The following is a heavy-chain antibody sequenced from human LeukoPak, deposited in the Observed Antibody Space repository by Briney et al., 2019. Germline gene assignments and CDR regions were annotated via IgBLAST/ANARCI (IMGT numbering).Heavy chain of an antibody. CDR3: AKNYGDYLTDAFDI. D-gene: IGHD4-17*01. V-gene: IGHV3-30*18. CDR1: GFTFSSYG. J-gene: IGHJ3*02. Sequence: GGSLRLSCAASGFTFSSYGMRWVRQAPGKGLEWVAVISYDGSNKYYADSVKGRFTISRDNSKNTLYLQMNSLRAEDTAVYYCAKNYGDYLTDAFDIWGQGTMVTVSS. CDR2: ISYDGSNK.